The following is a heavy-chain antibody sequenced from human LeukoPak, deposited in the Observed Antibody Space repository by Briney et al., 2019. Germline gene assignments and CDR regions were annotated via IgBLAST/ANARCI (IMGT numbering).Heavy chain of an antibody. CDR3: ARCNSDYYYYYMDV. V-gene: IGHV4-30-4*07. J-gene: IGHJ6*03. CDR2: IYYSGST. Sequence: PSETLSLTCAVSGGSISSGGYSWSWIRQPPGKGLEWIGYIYYSGSTYYNPSLKSRVTISVDTSKNQFSLKLSSVTAADTAVYYCARCNSDYYYYYMDVWGKGTTVTISS. D-gene: IGHD4-23*01. CDR1: GGSISSGGYS.